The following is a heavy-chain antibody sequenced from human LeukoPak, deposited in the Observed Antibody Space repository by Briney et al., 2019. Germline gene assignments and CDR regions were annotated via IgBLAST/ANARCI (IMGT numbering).Heavy chain of an antibody. V-gene: IGHV3-7*03. CDR1: GFALSSHW. Sequence: GGSLRLSCAASGFALSSHWMTWVRQVPGRGPEWVANVNRDGSETYYLDSMKGRFTISKDNAKNSLYLQMNSLRAEDTALYHCARNNGMDVWGQGTTVIVSS. J-gene: IGHJ6*02. CDR2: VNRDGSET. CDR3: ARNNGMDV.